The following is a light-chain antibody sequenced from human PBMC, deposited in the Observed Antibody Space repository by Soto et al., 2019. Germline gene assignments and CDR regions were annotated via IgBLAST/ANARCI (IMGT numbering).Light chain of an antibody. Sequence: EIVLTQSPGSLSLSPGERATLSCRASQSVSSTFFAWYQQRPGQAPRFLMYGASSRATRIPERLSGSGSGTDFTLTISRLEPEDFAVYYCQQFDSSVTFGQGNKVEI. CDR3: QQFDSSVT. CDR1: QSVSSTF. V-gene: IGKV3-20*01. CDR2: GAS. J-gene: IGKJ1*01.